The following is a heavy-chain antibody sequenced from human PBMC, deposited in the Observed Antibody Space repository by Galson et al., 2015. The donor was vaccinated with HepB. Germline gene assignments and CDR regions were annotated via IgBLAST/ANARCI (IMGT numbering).Heavy chain of an antibody. CDR1: GYTLTDLS. J-gene: IGHJ4*02. D-gene: IGHD3-3*01. V-gene: IGHV1-24*01. CDR3: TTTSSTDPDVWPLFDY. Sequence: SVKVSCKVSGYTLTDLSIHWVRQPPGKGLEWLGGFDPEDGQVFYPQKFQGRVTMTEDTSTDTAYMELSSLISEDTAVYYCTTTSSTDPDVWPLFDYWGQGTLVTVSS. CDR2: FDPEDGQV.